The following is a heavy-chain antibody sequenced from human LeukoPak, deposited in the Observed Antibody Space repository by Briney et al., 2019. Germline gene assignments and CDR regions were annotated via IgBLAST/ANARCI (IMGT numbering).Heavy chain of an antibody. J-gene: IGHJ4*02. CDR3: ARDRRGYSDHFDY. Sequence: SVKVSCKASGGTFSSYAIGWVRQAPGQGLEWMGGIIPIFGTANYAQKFQGRVTITADKSTSTAYMELSSLRSEDTAVYYCARDRRGYSDHFDYWGQGTLVTVSS. V-gene: IGHV1-69*06. CDR2: IIPIFGTA. CDR1: GGTFSSYA. D-gene: IGHD5-12*01.